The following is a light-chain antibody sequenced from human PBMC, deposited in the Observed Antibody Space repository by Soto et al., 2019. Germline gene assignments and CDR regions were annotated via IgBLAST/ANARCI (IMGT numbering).Light chain of an antibody. CDR2: HAT. V-gene: IGKV1-33*01. CDR3: QQSDNLPLT. CDR1: QGIAKY. J-gene: IGKJ4*01. Sequence: DTQMTQSPSSLSASVGDRVTITCQASQGIAKYLRWYQQKPGKAPKLLIYHATNLQTGVPSRFSGSGSGTDFTFTISSLQPEDIATYYCQQSDNLPLTFGGGTKVEI.